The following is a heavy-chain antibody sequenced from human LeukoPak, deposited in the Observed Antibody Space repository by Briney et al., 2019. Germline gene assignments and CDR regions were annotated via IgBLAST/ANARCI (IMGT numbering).Heavy chain of an antibody. Sequence: GGSLRLSCAASGFTFSSYGMNWVRQAPGKGLEWVSSITSSSSYIYYADSVKGRFTISRDNAKNMLYLQMNSLRAEDTAVYYCARDSGNTALDYWGQGNLVTVSS. CDR1: GFTFSSYG. CDR2: ITSSSSYI. CDR3: ARDSGNTALDY. J-gene: IGHJ4*02. D-gene: IGHD1-26*01. V-gene: IGHV3-21*01.